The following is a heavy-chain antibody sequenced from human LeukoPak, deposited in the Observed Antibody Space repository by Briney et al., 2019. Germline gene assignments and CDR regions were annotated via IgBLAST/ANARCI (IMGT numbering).Heavy chain of an antibody. CDR2: IYYSGTT. CDR3: ARVPRYCSGGNCYSGGLGYMDV. Sequence: SETLSLTCTVSGGSISNYYWNWIRQPPGKGLELIGYIYYSGTTNYNPSLKSRVSMSVDTSKNQFSLKLSSVTAADTAVYYCARVPRYCSGGNCYSGGLGYMDVWGKGTTVTIFS. CDR1: GGSISNYY. J-gene: IGHJ6*03. V-gene: IGHV4-59*01. D-gene: IGHD2-15*01.